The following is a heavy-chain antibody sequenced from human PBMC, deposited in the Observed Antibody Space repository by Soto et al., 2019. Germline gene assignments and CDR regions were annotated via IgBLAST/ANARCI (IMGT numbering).Heavy chain of an antibody. CDR3: ARQVEVMSYYHCGMDA. J-gene: IGHJ6*02. D-gene: IGHD3-16*01. CDR1: GGTFSSYA. CDR2: IIPIFGTA. Sequence: QVQLVQSGAEVKKPGSSVKVSCKASGGTFSSYAISWVRQAPGQGLEWRGGIIPIFGTANYAQKFQGRVTISANESGSTAYIYLGGRGSEDASVYYRARQVEVMSYYHCGMDAWGQGTTVTVAS. V-gene: IGHV1-69*12.